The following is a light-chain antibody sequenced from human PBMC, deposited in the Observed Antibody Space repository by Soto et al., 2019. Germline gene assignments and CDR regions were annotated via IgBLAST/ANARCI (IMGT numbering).Light chain of an antibody. V-gene: IGKV3-11*01. CDR3: QQRSNSPLT. CDR1: QSVSRY. CDR2: DAS. J-gene: IGKJ4*01. Sequence: EIVLTQSPATLSLSPGERATLSCRASQSVSRYLAWYQQKPGQAPRLLISDASNRATGIPARFSGSGSGTEFTLTISSLEREDFAVYYCQQRSNSPLTFGGGTKVVNK.